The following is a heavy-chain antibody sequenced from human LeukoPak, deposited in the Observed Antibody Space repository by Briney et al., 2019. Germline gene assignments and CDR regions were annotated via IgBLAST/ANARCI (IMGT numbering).Heavy chain of an antibody. CDR2: ISAYNGKT. J-gene: IGHJ3*01. CDR3: EGFGRSYGYSYGYYAFDL. CDR1: GYTFTSYG. D-gene: IGHD5-18*01. Sequence: ASVKVSCKASGYTFTSYGISWVRQAPGQGLEWMGWISAYNGKTNYAQKLQGRVTMTTDTSTSTAYMELRSLRSDDTAVYYCEGFGRSYGYSYGYYAFDLWGQGTMVSVSS. V-gene: IGHV1-18*01.